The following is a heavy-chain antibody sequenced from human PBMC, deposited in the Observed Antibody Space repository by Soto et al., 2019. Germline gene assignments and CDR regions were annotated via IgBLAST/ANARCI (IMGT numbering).Heavy chain of an antibody. V-gene: IGHV4-39*01. CDR2: IYYSGST. CDR3: ASLTIFGVGDVIPASYYGMDV. CDR1: GGSISSSSYY. J-gene: IGHJ6*02. D-gene: IGHD3-3*01. Sequence: QLQLQESGPGLVKPSETLSLTCTVSGGSISSSSYYWGWIRHPPGKGLEWIGSIYYSGSTYYNPSLKSRGTISVDTSKNQFSLKLSSVTAADTAVYYCASLTIFGVGDVIPASYYGMDVWGQGTTVTVSS.